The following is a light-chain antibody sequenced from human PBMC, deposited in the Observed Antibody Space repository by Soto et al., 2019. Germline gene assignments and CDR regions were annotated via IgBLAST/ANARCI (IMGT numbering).Light chain of an antibody. V-gene: IGKV1-5*03. J-gene: IGKJ1*01. CDR3: QHYNSYSEA. CDR2: KAS. CDR1: QTISSW. Sequence: IQITQSPSTLCASVGDRVTINCRASQTISSWLAWYQQKPGKAPKLLIYKASTLKSGVPSRFSGSGSGTEFTLTISSLQPDEFATYDCQHYNSYSEAFGQGTKVDIK.